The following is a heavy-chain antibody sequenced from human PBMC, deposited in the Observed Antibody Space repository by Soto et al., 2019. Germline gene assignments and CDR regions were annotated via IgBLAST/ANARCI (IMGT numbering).Heavy chain of an antibody. CDR1: GFTFDDYA. V-gene: IGHV3-23*01. Sequence: PGGSLRLSCAASGFTFDDYAMHWVRQAPGKGLEWVSAISGSGGSTYYADSVKGRFTISRDNAKNSLYLQMNSLRAEDTAVYYCARDYYDSSGPKGFDYWGQGTLVTVSS. CDR3: ARDYYDSSGPKGFDY. D-gene: IGHD3-22*01. CDR2: ISGSGGST. J-gene: IGHJ4*02.